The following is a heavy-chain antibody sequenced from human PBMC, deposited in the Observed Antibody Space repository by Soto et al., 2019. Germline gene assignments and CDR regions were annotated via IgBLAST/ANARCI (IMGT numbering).Heavy chain of an antibody. CDR2: IWYDESNK. V-gene: IGHV3-33*01. CDR1: GFTFSNYG. CDR3: ARGYCGNDICRPDY. D-gene: IGHD2-8*01. J-gene: IGHJ4*02. Sequence: QVQLVESGGGVVQPGRSLRLSCAASGFTFSNYGMHWVRQAPGKGLEWVAVIWYDESNKYYGDSVKGRFAISRDISKNTLYLQMNSLRAEDTAVYYCARGYCGNDICRPDYWGQGTLVTVSS.